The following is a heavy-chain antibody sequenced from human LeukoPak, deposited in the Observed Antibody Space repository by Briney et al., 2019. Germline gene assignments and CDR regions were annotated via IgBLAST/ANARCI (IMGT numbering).Heavy chain of an antibody. J-gene: IGHJ5*02. D-gene: IGHD3-3*02. CDR3: ARDFIFGWFDP. V-gene: IGHV3-74*01. CDR2: INSDGSST. CDR1: GFTFSSYW. Sequence: GGSLRLSCAASGFTFSSYWMHWGRQAPGKGLVWVSRINSDGSSTSYADSVKGRFTISRDNAKNTLYLQMNSLRAEDTAVYYCARDFIFGWFDPWGQGTLVTVSS.